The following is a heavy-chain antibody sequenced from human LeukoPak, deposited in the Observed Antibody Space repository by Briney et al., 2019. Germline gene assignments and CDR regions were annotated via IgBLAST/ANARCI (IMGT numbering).Heavy chain of an antibody. J-gene: IGHJ4*02. CDR1: GFTFSTYV. CDR2: ISDSGGST. Sequence: GGSLRLSCAASGFTFSTYVMSWVRQAPGKGLEWVSTISDSGGSTFYADSVKGRFTISRDNARNTLYLQMNSLRVEDTALYFCATAGNYRFDYWGQGTLVTVSS. CDR3: ATAGNYRFDY. V-gene: IGHV3-23*01. D-gene: IGHD1-7*01.